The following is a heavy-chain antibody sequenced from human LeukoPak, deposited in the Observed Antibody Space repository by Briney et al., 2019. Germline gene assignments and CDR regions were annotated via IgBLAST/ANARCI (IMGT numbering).Heavy chain of an antibody. J-gene: IGHJ5*01. D-gene: IGHD1-26*01. CDR2: IIPIFGTA. CDR3: ARDRGGIVGGWFDS. V-gene: IGHV1-69*05. CDR1: GGSFSSYA. Sequence: ASVKVSCKASGGSFSSYAISWVRQAPGQGLEWMGGIIPIFGTANYAQKFQGRVTITTDESTSTAYMELSSLRYEDTAVYYCARDRGGIVGGWFDSWGQGTLVTVSS.